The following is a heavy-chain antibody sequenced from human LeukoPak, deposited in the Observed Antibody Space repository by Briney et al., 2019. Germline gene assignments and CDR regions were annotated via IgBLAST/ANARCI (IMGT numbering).Heavy chain of an antibody. CDR2: IYTSGST. Sequence: SETLPLTCTVSGGSISSGSYYWTWIRQPAGKGLEWIGRIYTSGSTNYNPSLKSRVTISVDTSKNQFSLKLSSVTAADTAMYYCARVKRVGSSSWYGRFDYWGQGTLVTVSS. CDR1: GGSISSGSYY. CDR3: ARVKRVGSSSWYGRFDY. D-gene: IGHD6-13*01. J-gene: IGHJ4*02. V-gene: IGHV4-61*02.